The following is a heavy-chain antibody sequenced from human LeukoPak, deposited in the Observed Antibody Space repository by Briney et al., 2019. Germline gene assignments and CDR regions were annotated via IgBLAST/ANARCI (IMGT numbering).Heavy chain of an antibody. D-gene: IGHD1-1*01. V-gene: IGHV4-34*01. J-gene: IGHJ5*02. CDR2: INHSGST. CDR1: GGSFSGYY. Sequence: SETLSLTCAVYGGSFSGYYWSWIRQPPGKGLEWIGEINHSGSTNYNPSLKSRVTISVDTSKNQFSLKLSSVTAADTAVYYCARAPTRTSTPGPWGQGTPVTVSS. CDR3: ARAPTRTSTPGP.